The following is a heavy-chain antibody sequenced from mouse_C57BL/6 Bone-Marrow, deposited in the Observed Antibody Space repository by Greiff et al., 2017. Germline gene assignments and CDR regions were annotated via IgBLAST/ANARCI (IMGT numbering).Heavy chain of an antibody. J-gene: IGHJ2*01. V-gene: IGHV14-4*01. CDR1: GFNIKDDY. CDR3: TYGSSYGY. D-gene: IGHD1-1*01. Sequence: EVQLQESGAELVRPGASVKLSCTASGFNIKDDYMHWVKQRPEQGLEWIGWIDPANGDTEYASKFQGKATITADTSSNTAYLQLSSLTSEDTAVYYCTYGSSYGYWGQGTTLTVSS. CDR2: IDPANGDT.